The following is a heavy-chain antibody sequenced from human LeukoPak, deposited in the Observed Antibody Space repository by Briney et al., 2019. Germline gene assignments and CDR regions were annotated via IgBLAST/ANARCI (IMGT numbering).Heavy chain of an antibody. V-gene: IGHV3-7*03. Sequence: PGGSLRLSCAASGFTLSSYWMSWVRQAPGKGLEWVANIKQDGSEKYYVDSVKGRFTISRDNAKNSLYLQMNSLRAEDTAVYYCAREWELLDYWGQGTLVTVSS. J-gene: IGHJ4*02. D-gene: IGHD1-26*01. CDR2: IKQDGSEK. CDR1: GFTLSSYW. CDR3: AREWELLDY.